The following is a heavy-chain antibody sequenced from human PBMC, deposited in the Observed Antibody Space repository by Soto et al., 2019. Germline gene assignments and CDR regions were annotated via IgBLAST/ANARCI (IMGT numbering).Heavy chain of an antibody. CDR1: GFTVSSHY. CDR3: AREVFCSSSSCQVRYGMDV. J-gene: IGHJ6*02. CDR2: INSGGST. Sequence: GGSLRLSCAPSGFTVSSHYMSWVRQAPGKGLEWVSVINSGGSTYYADSVKGRFTISRDHSRNTLYLQMNSLRVEDTAVYYCAREVFCSSSSCQVRYGMDVWGQGTTVTV. V-gene: IGHV3-53*01. D-gene: IGHD2-2*01.